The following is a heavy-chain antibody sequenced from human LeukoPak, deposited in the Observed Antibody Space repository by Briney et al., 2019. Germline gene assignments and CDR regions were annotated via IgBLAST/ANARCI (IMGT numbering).Heavy chain of an antibody. Sequence: GASVKVSCKVSGYTLSELSIHWVRQGPGKGLEWMAGFVPEDGERIYAQKFRGRVRVTEDTSTDTAYMELSSLRSEDTAVYYCATLDLPPSTAAVASWGQGTLVTVSS. CDR3: ATLDLPPSTAAVAS. J-gene: IGHJ5*01. V-gene: IGHV1-24*01. CDR1: GYTLSELS. CDR2: FVPEDGER. D-gene: IGHD6-13*01.